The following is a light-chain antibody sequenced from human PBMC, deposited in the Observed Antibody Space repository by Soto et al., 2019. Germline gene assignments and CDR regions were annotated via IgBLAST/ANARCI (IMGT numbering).Light chain of an antibody. CDR3: SSYTTSSTYV. Sequence: QSALTQPASVSGYPGQSITISCTGASSDVGAYNYVAWCQQHPGKGPKLLIYDVSNRSSGFSSRFSGSKSGNTASLTISGLRAEDEADYFCSSYTTSSTYVFGTGTKLTVL. V-gene: IGLV2-14*01. CDR2: DVS. J-gene: IGLJ1*01. CDR1: SSDVGAYNY.